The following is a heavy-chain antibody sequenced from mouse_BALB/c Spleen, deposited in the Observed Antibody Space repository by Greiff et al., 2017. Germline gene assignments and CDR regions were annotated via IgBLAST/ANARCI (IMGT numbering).Heavy chain of an antibody. CDR3: ARRGGFTTVVEGYYAMDY. J-gene: IGHJ4*01. V-gene: IGHV8-12*01. D-gene: IGHD1-1*01. Sequence: QVTLKVSGPGILQPSQTLSLTCSFSGFSLSTSGMGVSWIRQPSGKGLEWLAHIYWDDDKRYNPSLKSRLTISKDTSSNQVFLKITSVDTADTATYYCARRGGFTTVVEGYYAMDYWGQGTSVTVSS. CDR1: GFSLSTSGMG. CDR2: IYWDDDK.